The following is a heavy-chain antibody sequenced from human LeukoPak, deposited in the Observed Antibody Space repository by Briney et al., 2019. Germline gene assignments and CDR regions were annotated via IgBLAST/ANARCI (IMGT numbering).Heavy chain of an antibody. V-gene: IGHV1-2*02. CDR3: ARVAGIRHGAPSY. CDR2: INPNSGGT. CDR1: GYTFTGYY. Sequence: AASVKVSCKASGYTFTGYYMHWVRQAPGQGLEWMGWINPNSGGTNYAQKFQGRVTMTRDTSISTAYMELSRLRSDDTAVYYCARVAGIRHGAPSYWGQGTLVTVSS. J-gene: IGHJ4*02. D-gene: IGHD1-26*01.